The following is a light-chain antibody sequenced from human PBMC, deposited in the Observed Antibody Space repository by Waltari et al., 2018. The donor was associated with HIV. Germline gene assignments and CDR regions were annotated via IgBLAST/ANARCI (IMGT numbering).Light chain of an antibody. Sequence: IQMPQSPSSLSAPIGDQVSIPCRASQDISNSVSWFQQQPGKVPKLLVHGAFILQRGVPSRFSGSGSGTDYTLTISGLQAEDFATYFCQQYYGVPLTFGGGTRVDI. J-gene: IGKJ4*01. CDR2: GAF. V-gene: IGKV1-NL1*01. CDR3: QQYYGVPLT. CDR1: QDISNS.